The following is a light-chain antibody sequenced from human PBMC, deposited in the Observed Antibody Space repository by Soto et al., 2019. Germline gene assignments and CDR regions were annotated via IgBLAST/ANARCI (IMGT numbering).Light chain of an antibody. CDR2: LGS. Sequence: DIAMNQSPLSLPLSPGEPASISCRSSQTLLHNNANNYLDWYLQRPGQSPQLLIYLGSNRSSGVPDRFSGCGSGTDFTLKISRVESEDAGVYYCMQSLQTPFTFGPGTKVDIK. J-gene: IGKJ3*01. CDR1: QTLLHNNANNY. CDR3: MQSLQTPFT. V-gene: IGKV2-28*01.